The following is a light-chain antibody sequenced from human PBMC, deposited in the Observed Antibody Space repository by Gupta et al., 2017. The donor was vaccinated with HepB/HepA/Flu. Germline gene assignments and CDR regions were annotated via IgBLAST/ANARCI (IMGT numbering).Light chain of an antibody. V-gene: IGKV3-11*01. J-gene: IGKJ5*01. CDR3: HQCTIWPFT. CDR2: DAS. CDR1: QSIRNS. Sequence: EIVLTQSPVTLSLSQGERATLSCKASQSIRNSFAWFQQKAGQAPRLLIYDASTRATGIPARFSGSGSGTDFPLTISSLEPEDVAVYYCHQCTIWPFTFGQGTRLEI.